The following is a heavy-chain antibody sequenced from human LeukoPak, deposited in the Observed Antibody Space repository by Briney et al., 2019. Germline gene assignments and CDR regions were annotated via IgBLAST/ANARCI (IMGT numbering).Heavy chain of an antibody. V-gene: IGHV1-69*13. CDR1: GGTFISYA. Sequence: GASVEVSCKASGGTFISYAISWVRQAPGQGLEWMGGIIPIFGTANYAQKFQGRVTITADESTSTAYMELSSLRSEDTAVYYCARDSGDGYNVRPWEWGQGTLVTVSS. CDR3: ARDSGDGYNVRPWE. J-gene: IGHJ4*02. D-gene: IGHD5-24*01. CDR2: IIPIFGTA.